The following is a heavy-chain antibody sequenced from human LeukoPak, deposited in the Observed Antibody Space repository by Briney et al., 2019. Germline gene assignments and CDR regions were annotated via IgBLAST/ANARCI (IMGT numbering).Heavy chain of an antibody. CDR2: IYYSGST. Sequence: SETLSLTCTVSGGSISSYYWSWIRQPPGKGLEWIGYIYYSGSTNYNPSLKSRVTISVDTSKNQFSLKLSSVTAADTAVYYCARGPNWFDPWGQGTLVTVSS. CDR3: ARGPNWFDP. V-gene: IGHV4-59*01. CDR1: GGSISSYY. J-gene: IGHJ5*02.